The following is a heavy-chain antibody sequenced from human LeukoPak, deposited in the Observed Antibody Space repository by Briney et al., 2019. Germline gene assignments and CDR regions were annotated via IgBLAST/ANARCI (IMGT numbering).Heavy chain of an antibody. D-gene: IGHD3-10*01. V-gene: IGHV4-34*01. J-gene: IGHJ4*02. CDR1: GGSFSGFY. Sequence: PSETLSLTCAVYGGSFSGFYWSWIRQPPGKGLEWIGEINHSGSTNYNPSLKSRVTMSVDTSKNQFSLKLSSVTAADTAVYYCASGDYYGPGSYPLDFWGQGTLVTVSS. CDR3: ASGDYYGPGSYPLDF. CDR2: INHSGST.